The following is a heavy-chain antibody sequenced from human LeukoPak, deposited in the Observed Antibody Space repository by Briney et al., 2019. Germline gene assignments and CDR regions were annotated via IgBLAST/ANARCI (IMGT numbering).Heavy chain of an antibody. V-gene: IGHV1-24*01. CDR1: GYTLTELS. D-gene: IGHD2-21*01. Sequence: ASVKVSCKVSGYTLTELSMHWVRQAPGEGLEWVGGVDTEDGETIYAQKFQGRVTMTEDTSTDTAYMEPSSLRSEDTAVYFCATLWSVDYWGQGTLVTVSS. CDR2: VDTEDGET. CDR3: ATLWSVDY. J-gene: IGHJ4*02.